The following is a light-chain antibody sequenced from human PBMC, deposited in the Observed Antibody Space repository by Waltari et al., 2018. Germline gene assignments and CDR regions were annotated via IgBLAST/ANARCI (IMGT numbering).Light chain of an antibody. Sequence: PASVSGSPGQSITISCTSDVGNYHLVSWYQQRPGTAPKLKIYGATKRPSGVSDRFSGSKSVNTASLTISGLQAEDEADYYCCTFTSSGTWVFGGGTKLTVL. J-gene: IGLJ2*01. V-gene: IGLV2-23*01. CDR3: CTFTSSGTWV. CDR2: GAT. CDR1: SDVGNYHL.